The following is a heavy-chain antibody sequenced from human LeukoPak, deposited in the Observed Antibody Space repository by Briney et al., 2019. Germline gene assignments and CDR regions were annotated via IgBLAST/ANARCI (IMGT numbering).Heavy chain of an antibody. CDR1: GFTFSNAW. CDR3: TTLDIVVVPAAAY. V-gene: IGHV3-15*01. J-gene: IGHJ4*02. CDR2: IKSKTDGGTT. D-gene: IGHD2-2*03. Sequence: GGSLRLSCAASGFTFSNAWMSWVRQAPGKGLEWVGRIKSKTDGGTTDYAAPVKGRFTISRDDSKNTLYLQMNSLKTEDTAVYYCTTLDIVVVPAAAYWGQGTLVTVSS.